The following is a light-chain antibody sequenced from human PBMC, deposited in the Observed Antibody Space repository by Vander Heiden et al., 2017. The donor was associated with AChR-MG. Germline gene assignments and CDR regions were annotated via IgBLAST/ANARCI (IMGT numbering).Light chain of an antibody. V-gene: IGKV1-8*01. CDR2: AAS. CDR1: QGISSY. CDR3: QQEYSSPIT. Sequence: AIRITQSPSSLSASTGDRVTITCRASQGISSYLAWYQQKPGKAPNLLIYAASTFQSGVPSRFTGSGSGTAFTLTISCLQSEDIATYYSQQEYSSPITFGQRTQLEIK. J-gene: IGKJ5*01.